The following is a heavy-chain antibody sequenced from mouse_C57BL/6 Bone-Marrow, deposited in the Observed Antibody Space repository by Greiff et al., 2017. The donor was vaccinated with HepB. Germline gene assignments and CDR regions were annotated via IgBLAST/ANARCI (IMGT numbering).Heavy chain of an antibody. Sequence: QVHVKQPGAELVRPGSSVKLSCKASGYTFTSYWMHWVKQRPIQGLEWIGNIDPSDSETHYNQKFKDKATLTVDKSSSTAYMQLSSLTSEDSAVYYCARGPTTVSTGDAMDYWGQGTSVTVSS. J-gene: IGHJ4*01. CDR3: ARGPTTVSTGDAMDY. CDR2: IDPSDSET. D-gene: IGHD2-9*01. V-gene: IGHV1-52*01. CDR1: GYTFTSYW.